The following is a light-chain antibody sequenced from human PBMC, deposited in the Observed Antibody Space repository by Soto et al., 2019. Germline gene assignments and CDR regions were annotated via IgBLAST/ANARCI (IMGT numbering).Light chain of an antibody. CDR2: AAS. CDR1: QSVSSN. CDR3: QQYNNWPPWT. Sequence: EIVMTQSPATLSVSPGERATLSCRATQSVSSNLAWYQQKPGQAPRLLLYAASTRATGIPARFSGSGSGTAFTLTISSLQSEDFAVYYCQQYNNWPPWTFGQGTKVEIK. J-gene: IGKJ1*01. V-gene: IGKV3-15*01.